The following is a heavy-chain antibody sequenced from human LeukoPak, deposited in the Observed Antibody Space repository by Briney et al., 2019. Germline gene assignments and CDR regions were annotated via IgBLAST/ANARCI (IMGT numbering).Heavy chain of an antibody. CDR2: IKEDGSEN. Sequence: GGSLRLSCAASGFTFSNYWMSWVRQAPGKGLEWVTNIKEDGSENYYVDSVKGRFTISRDNAKRSVYLQMNSLRAEDTAVYYCASHNWNDASGWGQGTLVTVSS. CDR3: ASHNWNDASG. CDR1: GFTFSNYW. J-gene: IGHJ4*02. V-gene: IGHV3-7*01. D-gene: IGHD1-20*01.